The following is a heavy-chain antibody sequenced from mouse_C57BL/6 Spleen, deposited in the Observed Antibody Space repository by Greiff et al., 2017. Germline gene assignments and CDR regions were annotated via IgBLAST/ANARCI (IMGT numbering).Heavy chain of an antibody. Sequence: EVMLVESGGDLVKPGGSLKLSCAASGFTFSSYGMSWVRQTPDKRLEWVATISSGGSYTYYPDSVKGRFTISRDNATNTLYLQMSSLKSEDTAMYYCARHDYDEAWFAYWGQGTLVTVSA. CDR3: ARHDYDEAWFAY. V-gene: IGHV5-6*01. D-gene: IGHD2-4*01. CDR2: ISSGGSYT. CDR1: GFTFSSYG. J-gene: IGHJ3*01.